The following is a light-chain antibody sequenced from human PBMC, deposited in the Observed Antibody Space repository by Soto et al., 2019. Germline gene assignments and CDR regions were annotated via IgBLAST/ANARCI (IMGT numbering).Light chain of an antibody. CDR3: QQYESLPLT. V-gene: IGKV1-33*01. CDR2: DAS. J-gene: IGKJ5*01. Sequence: DIQMTQSPSSLPASVGDRVTIPCLASQPMNNRLAWYQQKPGKAPKLLIYDASDLEAGVPSRFSGSGSGTGFTFTISSLQPEDFATYYCQQYESLPLTFGQGTRLEIK. CDR1: QPMNNR.